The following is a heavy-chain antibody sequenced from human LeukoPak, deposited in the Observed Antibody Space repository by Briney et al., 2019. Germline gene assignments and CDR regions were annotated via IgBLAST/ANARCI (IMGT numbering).Heavy chain of an antibody. CDR1: GYTFTTFG. Sequence: GASVKVSCKASGYTFTTFGISWVRQAPGQGLEWMGWISGNNDDTNYAQNLQGRVTMTTDTSTKTAYMEVRSLGSDDTAVYYCARDWDTAAEVDYFDYWGQGTVVTVSS. CDR2: ISGNNDDT. J-gene: IGHJ4*02. D-gene: IGHD6-13*01. CDR3: ARDWDTAAEVDYFDY. V-gene: IGHV1-18*01.